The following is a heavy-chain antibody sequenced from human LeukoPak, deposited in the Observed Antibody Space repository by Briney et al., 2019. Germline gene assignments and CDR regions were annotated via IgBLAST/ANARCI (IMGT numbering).Heavy chain of an antibody. D-gene: IGHD3-22*01. Sequence: GGSLRLSCAASGFTFSSYSMNWVRQAPGKGLEWVSTLSNTGVSTYYTDSVKGRFTISRDNSKNTLYLQMNSLRVEDTAVYYCARGAYYSDSSTYYLHYWGQGTLVTVSS. CDR2: LSNTGVST. CDR1: GFTFSSYS. J-gene: IGHJ4*02. V-gene: IGHV3-23*01. CDR3: ARGAYYSDSSTYYLHY.